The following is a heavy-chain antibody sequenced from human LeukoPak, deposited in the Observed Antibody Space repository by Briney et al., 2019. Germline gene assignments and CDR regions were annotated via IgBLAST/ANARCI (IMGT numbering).Heavy chain of an antibody. J-gene: IGHJ6*02. CDR2: IYTSGST. D-gene: IGHD3-9*01. V-gene: IGHV4-4*07. CDR3: ARHSPRYDILTGYPAGDYYYGMDV. Sequence: PSETLSLTCTVSGNSISSYYWSWIRQPAGKGLEWIGRIYTSGSTNYNPSLKSRVTISVDTSKNQFSLKLSSVTAADTAVYYCARHSPRYDILTGYPAGDYYYGMDVWGQGTTVTVSS. CDR1: GNSISSYY.